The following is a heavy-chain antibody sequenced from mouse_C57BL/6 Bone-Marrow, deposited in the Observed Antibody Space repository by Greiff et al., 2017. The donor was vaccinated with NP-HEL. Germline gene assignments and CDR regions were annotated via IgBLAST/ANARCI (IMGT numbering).Heavy chain of an antibody. V-gene: IGHV5-4*03. Sequence: EVKLMESGGGLVKPGGSLKLSCAASGFTFSSYAMSWVRQTPEKRLEWVATISDGGSYTYFPDNVKGRFTISRDNAKNNLYLQMSHLKSEDTAMYYCAIPHYYGSSYDAMDYWGQGTSVTVSS. CDR2: ISDGGSYT. J-gene: IGHJ4*01. CDR1: GFTFSSYA. D-gene: IGHD1-1*01. CDR3: AIPHYYGSSYDAMDY.